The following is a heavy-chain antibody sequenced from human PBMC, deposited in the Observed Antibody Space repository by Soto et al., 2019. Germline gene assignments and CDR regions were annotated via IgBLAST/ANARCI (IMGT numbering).Heavy chain of an antibody. CDR1: RFTFSSYA. V-gene: IGHV3-30-3*01. D-gene: IGHD6-13*01. Sequence: VGSLRLSCAASRFTFSSYAMDWVRQAPGKGLEWVAVISHDGSEKYYGDSVKGRFTISRDNPKNTVYLQMNSLRPEDTAVYYCARAAAYFYHYYYAMDVWGQGTAVTVS. CDR2: ISHDGSEK. J-gene: IGHJ6*02. CDR3: ARAAAYFYHYYYAMDV.